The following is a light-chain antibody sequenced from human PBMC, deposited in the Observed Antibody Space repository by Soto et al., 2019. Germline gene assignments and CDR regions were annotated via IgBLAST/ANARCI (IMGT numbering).Light chain of an antibody. V-gene: IGKV4-1*01. Sequence: DIVMTQSPDSLAVSLGERATINCKSSQSVLHSSNNQNSLAWYQQRPGQPPKLLIYWASTRESGVPDRFSGSGSGTDFTLTISSLQAEDVAVYYCQQYYSNLPTLGQGTKVEIK. CDR1: QSVLHSSNNQNS. J-gene: IGKJ1*01. CDR3: QQYYSNLPT. CDR2: WAS.